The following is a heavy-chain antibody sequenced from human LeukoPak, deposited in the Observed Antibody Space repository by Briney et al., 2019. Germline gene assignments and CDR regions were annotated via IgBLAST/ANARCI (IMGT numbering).Heavy chain of an antibody. J-gene: IGHJ4*02. CDR1: GGSISSYY. D-gene: IGHD3-9*01. CDR2: IYYSGST. V-gene: IGHV4-59*01. CDR3: ARGRRGYFVDY. Sequence: SETLSLTCTVSGGSISSYYWSWIRQPPGKGLEWIGYIYYSGSTNYNPSLKSRVTISVDTSKNQFSLKLSSVTAADTAVYYCARGRRGYFVDYWGQGTLVTVSS.